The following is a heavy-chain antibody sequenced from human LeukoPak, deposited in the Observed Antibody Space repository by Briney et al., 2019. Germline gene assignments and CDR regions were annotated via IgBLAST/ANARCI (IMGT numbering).Heavy chain of an antibody. CDR3: ARGNYDSSGRLSAYRN. D-gene: IGHD3-22*01. CDR1: GGSVSGYY. V-gene: IGHV4-59*02. CDR2: VYYSGST. Sequence: SETQSLTCVVSGGSVSGYYWGWIRQPPGRGLEWIGYVYYSGSTNYNPSFKSRITISVDTSRNQFSLQLSSVTAADTAVYYCARGNYDSSGRLSAYRNWGQGTLVTVSS. J-gene: IGHJ4*02.